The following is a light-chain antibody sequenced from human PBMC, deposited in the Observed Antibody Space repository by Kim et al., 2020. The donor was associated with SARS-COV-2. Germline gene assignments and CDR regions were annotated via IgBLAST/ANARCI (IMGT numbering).Light chain of an antibody. Sequence: ASAHPPSRTSQTGSTISPWYQHKPSQAPGLPIRLAFCRATGIPARFSGSGSGTGSALTISSMRPEDCAVYYCQQRSNGPEGLTFGGGTKVDIK. CDR2: LAF. CDR3: QQRSNGPEGLT. J-gene: IGKJ4*01. CDR1: QTGSTI. V-gene: IGKV3-11*01.